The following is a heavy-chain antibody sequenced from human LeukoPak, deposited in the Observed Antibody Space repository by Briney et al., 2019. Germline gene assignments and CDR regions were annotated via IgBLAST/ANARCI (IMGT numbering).Heavy chain of an antibody. CDR3: ARDASGSGWGAFDI. V-gene: IGHV3-7*05. Sequence: GGSLRLSCEASGFPFSTFFMAWVRQSSGKGLEWVADIKPDGSETYYKGSVEGRFTISRDNADNSLYLQMNSLRAEDTAVYYCARDASGSGWGAFDIWGQGTMVTVSS. D-gene: IGHD3-22*01. J-gene: IGHJ3*02. CDR1: GFPFSTFF. CDR2: IKPDGSET.